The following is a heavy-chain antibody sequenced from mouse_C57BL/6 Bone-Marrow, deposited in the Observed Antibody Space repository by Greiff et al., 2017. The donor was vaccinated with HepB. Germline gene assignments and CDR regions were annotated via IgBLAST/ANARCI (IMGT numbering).Heavy chain of an antibody. D-gene: IGHD2-4*01. V-gene: IGHV5-2*01. CDR2: INSDGGST. Sequence: EVQRVESGGGLVQPGESLKLSCESNEYEFPSHDMSWVRKTPEKRLELVAAINSDGGSTYYPDTMERRFIISRDNTKKTLYLQMSSLRSEDTALYYCARRLSTMITFYAMDYWGQGTSVTVSS. CDR3: ARRLSTMITFYAMDY. CDR1: EYEFPSHD. J-gene: IGHJ4*01.